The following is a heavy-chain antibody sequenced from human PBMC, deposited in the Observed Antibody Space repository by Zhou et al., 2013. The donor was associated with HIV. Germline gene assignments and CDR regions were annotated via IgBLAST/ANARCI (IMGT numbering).Heavy chain of an antibody. CDR3: AREASGYYDSSGYFRYFDY. Sequence: QVQLVQSGAEVKKPGSSVKVSCKASGGTFSSYAISWVRQAPGQGLEWMGGIIPIFGTANYAQKFQGRVTITTDESTSTAYMELSSLRSEDTAVYYCAREASGYYDSSGYFRYFDYWGQGTLVTVSS. CDR1: GGTFSSYA. CDR2: IIPIFGTA. J-gene: IGHJ4*02. D-gene: IGHD3-22*01. V-gene: IGHV1-69*05.